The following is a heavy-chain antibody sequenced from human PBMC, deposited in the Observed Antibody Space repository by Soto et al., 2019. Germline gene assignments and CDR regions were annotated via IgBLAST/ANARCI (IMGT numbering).Heavy chain of an antibody. CDR1: GGSFSGYY. CDR3: ARGSGGSYYDYYYYGMDV. J-gene: IGHJ6*02. D-gene: IGHD1-26*01. Sequence: PXXTLSLPCAVYGGSFSGYYWSWIRQPPGKGLEWIGEINHSGSTNYNPSLKSRVTISVDTSKNQFSLKLSSVTAADTAVYYCARGSGGSYYDYYYYGMDVWGQGTTVTVSS. V-gene: IGHV4-34*01. CDR2: INHSGST.